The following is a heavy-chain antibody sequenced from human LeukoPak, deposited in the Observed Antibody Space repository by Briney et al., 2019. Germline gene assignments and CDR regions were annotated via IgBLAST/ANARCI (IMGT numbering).Heavy chain of an antibody. CDR3: VKDSNYDFWSGYYKGFDN. Sequence: GGSLRLSCAASGFTSGFTFDDYGMNWVRQVPGEGLEWVSGISRDGGRTGYADSVQGRFTISRDNSRNSLHLQMNSLRVEDTAFYYCVKDSNYDFWSGYYKGFDNWGQGTLVTVS. CDR2: ISRDGGRT. D-gene: IGHD3-3*01. V-gene: IGHV3-20*04. CDR1: GFTFDDYG. J-gene: IGHJ4*02.